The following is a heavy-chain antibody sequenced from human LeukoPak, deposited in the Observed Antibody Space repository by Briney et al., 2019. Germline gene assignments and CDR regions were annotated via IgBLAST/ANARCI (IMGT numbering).Heavy chain of an antibody. V-gene: IGHV1-8*01. CDR1: GYTFTSYD. J-gene: IGHJ6*02. CDR2: MNPNSGNT. Sequence: ASVKVSCKASGYTFTSYDINWVRQDTGQGLKWMGWMNPNSGNTGYTQKFQGRVTMTRNTSISTAYMELSSLRSEDTAVYYCARVGAPPYYDFWSGPYYYYGMDVWGQGTTVTVSS. CDR3: ARVGAPPYYDFWSGPYYYYGMDV. D-gene: IGHD3-3*01.